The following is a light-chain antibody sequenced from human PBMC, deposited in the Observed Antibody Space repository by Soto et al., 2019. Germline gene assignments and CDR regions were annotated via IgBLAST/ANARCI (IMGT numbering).Light chain of an antibody. J-gene: IGLJ1*01. CDR3: SSYTSSSIRV. CDR2: EVS. Sequence: QSALTQPASVSGSPGQSITISCTGTSSDVGGYNYVSWYQQHPGKAPKLMIYEVSNRPSGVSNRFSGSKSGNTASLTISGLLAEDEADYYCSSYTSSSIRVFGTGIKLTVL. CDR1: SSDVGGYNY. V-gene: IGLV2-14*01.